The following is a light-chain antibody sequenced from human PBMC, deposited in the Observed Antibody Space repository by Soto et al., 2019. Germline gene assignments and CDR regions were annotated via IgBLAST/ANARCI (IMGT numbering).Light chain of an antibody. Sequence: EIVLTQSPATLSLSPGERATLSCSASQSVSSNLAWYQQKPGQAPRLLIYGASTRATGIPARFSGSGSGTEFTLTISSLQSEDFAVYYCQQYNIWPPITFGQGTRLEI. CDR3: QQYNIWPPIT. CDR2: GAS. V-gene: IGKV3-15*01. CDR1: QSVSSN. J-gene: IGKJ5*01.